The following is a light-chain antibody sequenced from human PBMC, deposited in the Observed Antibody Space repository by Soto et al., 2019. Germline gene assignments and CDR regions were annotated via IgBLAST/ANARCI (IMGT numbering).Light chain of an antibody. V-gene: IGLV7-46*01. J-gene: IGLJ3*02. CDR3: LLMYSGGRV. Sequence: QAVVTQEPSLTVSPGGTVTLTCDSSTGAVTSAHYPYWYQQKPGQGPRALIYDTINKNSWTPARFSGSLLGGKAALTLSGAQPEDEADYYGLLMYSGGRVVGGRTKLHRP. CDR2: DTI. CDR1: TGAVTSAHY.